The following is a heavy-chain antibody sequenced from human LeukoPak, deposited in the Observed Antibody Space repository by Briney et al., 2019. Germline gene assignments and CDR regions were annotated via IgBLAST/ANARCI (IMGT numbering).Heavy chain of an antibody. CDR2: VYPGDSDT. J-gene: IGHJ4*02. CDR1: GYSFTSYW. V-gene: IGHV5-51*01. CDR3: ARTKLGINFEDY. Sequence: GESLQISCEGSGYSFTSYWIGWVRQMPGKGLEWMGIVYPGDSDTRYSPSFQGQVTISADKSISTAYLQWSSLKASDTAKYYCARTKLGINFEDYWGQGTLVTVSS. D-gene: IGHD7-27*01.